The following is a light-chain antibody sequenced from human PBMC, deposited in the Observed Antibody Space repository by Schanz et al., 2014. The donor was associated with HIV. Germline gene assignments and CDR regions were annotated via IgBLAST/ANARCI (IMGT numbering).Light chain of an antibody. J-gene: IGLJ1*01. CDR1: SSNIGSNY. Sequence: QSVLTQPPSASGTPGQRVTISCSGSSSNIGSNYVYWYQQLPGTAPKLLIYTNDQRPSWVPDRFSGSQSGSSASLAISGLQADDEADYYCQSYDNSLRSYVFGTGTKVTVL. V-gene: IGLV1-47*02. CDR3: QSYDNSLRSYV. CDR2: TND.